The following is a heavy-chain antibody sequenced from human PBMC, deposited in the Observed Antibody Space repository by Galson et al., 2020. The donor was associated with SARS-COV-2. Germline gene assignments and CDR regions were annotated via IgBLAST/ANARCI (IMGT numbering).Heavy chain of an antibody. J-gene: IGHJ4*02. CDR1: GFTFSSYW. V-gene: IGHV3-74*01. CDR2: LYSEGSST. Sequence: GGSLRLSCAASGFTFSSYWMHWVRQAPGKGLVWVSRLYSEGSSTSYADSVKGRFTISGDNAKNTLYRQMNSLRAEDTAVYYCARGDMRNDYFDYWGQGTLVTVSS. D-gene: IGHD3-16*01. CDR3: ARGDMRNDYFDY.